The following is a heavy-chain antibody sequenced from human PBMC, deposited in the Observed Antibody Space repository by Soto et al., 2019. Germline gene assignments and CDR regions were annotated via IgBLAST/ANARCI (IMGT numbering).Heavy chain of an antibody. V-gene: IGHV5-10-1*01. J-gene: IGHJ6*02. CDR2: IDPSDSYT. CDR3: ARRTPPHYYHGMDV. Sequence: GESLKISCKGSGYIFTNYWITWVRQMPGKGLEWMGRIDPSDSYTNYSPSFQGHVTISADKSISTAYLQWSSLKASDTAMYYCARRTPPHYYHGMDVWGQGTTVTVSS. CDR1: GYIFTNYW. D-gene: IGHD1-7*01.